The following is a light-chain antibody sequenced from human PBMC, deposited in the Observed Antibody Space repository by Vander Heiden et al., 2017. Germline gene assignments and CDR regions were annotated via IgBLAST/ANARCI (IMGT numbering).Light chain of an antibody. J-gene: IGKJ3*01. Sequence: IQMTKCLSALSASVGDRGTITCRASQSISNYLNWYQQKPGKAPKVLIYAASSLQSGVPSRFSGSGSGTDFTLTISSLQPEDFATYYCQQSYSTPLFTFGPGTKVDIK. CDR1: QSISNY. V-gene: IGKV1-39*01. CDR3: QQSYSTPLFT. CDR2: AAS.